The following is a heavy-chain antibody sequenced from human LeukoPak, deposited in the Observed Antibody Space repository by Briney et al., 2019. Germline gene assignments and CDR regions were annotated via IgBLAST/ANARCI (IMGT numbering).Heavy chain of an antibody. CDR2: IYYSGST. J-gene: IGHJ4*02. CDR3: ARPVYDSSGYQGDY. V-gene: IGHV4-39*01. Sequence: SETLSLTCTVSGGSISSSSYYWGWIRQPPGKGLEWIGSIYYSGSTYYNPSLKSRVTISVNTSKNQFSLKLSSVTAADTAVYYCARPVYDSSGYQGDYWGQGTLVTVSS. D-gene: IGHD3-22*01. CDR1: GGSISSSSYY.